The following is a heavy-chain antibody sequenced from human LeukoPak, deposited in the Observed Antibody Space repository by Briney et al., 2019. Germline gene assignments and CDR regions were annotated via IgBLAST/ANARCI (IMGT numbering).Heavy chain of an antibody. CDR1: GGTFSSYA. V-gene: IGHV1-69*13. CDR2: IIPIFGTA. CDR3: AKSAGAYYDSGFDP. D-gene: IGHD3-22*01. Sequence: SVKVSCKASGGTFSSYAISWVRQAPGQGLEWMGGIIPIFGTANYAQKFQGRVTITADESTSTAYMELGSLRSEDTAVYYCAKSAGAYYDSGFDPWGQGTLVTVSS. J-gene: IGHJ5*02.